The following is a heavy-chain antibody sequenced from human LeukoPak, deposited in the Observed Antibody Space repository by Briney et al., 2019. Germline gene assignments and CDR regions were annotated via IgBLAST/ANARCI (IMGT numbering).Heavy chain of an antibody. CDR1: GGTFSSYT. CDR3: ARPGADRKDYGGNSLTWVGLDY. CDR2: ISAYNGNT. V-gene: IGHV1-18*01. J-gene: IGHJ4*02. Sequence: GASVKVSCKASGGTFSSYTINWVRQAPGQGLEWMGWISAYNGNTNYAQKLQGRVTMTTDTSTSTAYMEPRSLRSDDTAVYYCARPGADRKDYGGNSLTWVGLDYWGQGTLVTVSS. D-gene: IGHD4-23*01.